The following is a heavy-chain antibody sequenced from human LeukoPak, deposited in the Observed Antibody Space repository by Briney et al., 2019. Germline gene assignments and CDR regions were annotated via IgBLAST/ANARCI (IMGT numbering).Heavy chain of an antibody. CDR3: ARPYDYVWGSYHPIDY. V-gene: IGHV3-74*01. CDR1: GFTFTSHW. Sequence: GGSLRLSCAASGFTFTSHWMHWVRQAPGKGLVWVSRIDNDGSDTTYADSVRGRFTISRDNAKNTLYLQMDSLRAEDTAVYYCARPYDYVWGSYHPIDYWGQGTLVTVSS. D-gene: IGHD3-16*02. J-gene: IGHJ4*02. CDR2: IDNDGSDT.